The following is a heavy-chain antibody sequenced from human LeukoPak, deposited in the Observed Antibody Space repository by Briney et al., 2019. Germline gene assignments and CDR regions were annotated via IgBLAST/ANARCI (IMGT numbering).Heavy chain of an antibody. CDR1: GYSFTSYW. CDR2: IYPADSDT. V-gene: IGHV5-51*01. CDR3: ARLGELSPLGY. J-gene: IGHJ4*02. D-gene: IGHD3-16*02. Sequence: GESLKISCKGSGYSFTSYWIAWVRQMPGKGLEWMGIIYPADSDTRYSPSSQGQVTISADKSISTAYLQWSSLRASDTALYYCARLGELSPLGYWGQGTLVTVSS.